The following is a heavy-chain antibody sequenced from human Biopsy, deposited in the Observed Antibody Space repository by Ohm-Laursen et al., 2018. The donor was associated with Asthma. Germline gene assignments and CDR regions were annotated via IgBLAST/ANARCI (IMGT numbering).Heavy chain of an antibody. CDR2: ISYDGSDK. Sequence: SLRLSCAASGFTFSSFGIHWVRQAPGKGLEWVAVISYDGSDKYYADSVKGRFTISRDNSKNTLYLQMNSLRAEDTAVYYCATDRGALVVLLGFRFQHWGQGSLVSVSS. CDR1: GFTFSSFG. CDR3: ATDRGALVVLLGFRFQH. V-gene: IGHV3-30*03. D-gene: IGHD2-21*01. J-gene: IGHJ1*01.